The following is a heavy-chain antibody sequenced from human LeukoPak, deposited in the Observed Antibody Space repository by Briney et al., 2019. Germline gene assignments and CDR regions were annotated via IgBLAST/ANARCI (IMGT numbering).Heavy chain of an antibody. CDR2: ISGSGGST. D-gene: IGHD3-22*01. V-gene: IGHV3-23*01. CDR3: AKDLYYYDSSGYPAFDY. Sequence: PGGSLRLSCAASGFTFSSYAMSWVRQAPGKGLEWVSAISGSGGSTYYADSVKGRFTISRDNSKNTLYLQMNSLRAEDTAVYYCAKDLYYYDSSGYPAFDYWGQGTWSPSPQ. J-gene: IGHJ4*02. CDR1: GFTFSSYA.